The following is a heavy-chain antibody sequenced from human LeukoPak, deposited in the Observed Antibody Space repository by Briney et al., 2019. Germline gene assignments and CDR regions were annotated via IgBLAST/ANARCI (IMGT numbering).Heavy chain of an antibody. CDR3: ARGLNYYDSSGGFDP. CDR2: IYYSGST. D-gene: IGHD3-22*01. J-gene: IGHJ5*02. V-gene: IGHV4-31*03. CDR1: GGSISSGGYY. Sequence: SETLYLTCTVSGGSISSGGYYWSWIRQHPGKGLEWIGYIYYSGSTYYNPSLKGRVTISVDTSKNQFSLKLSSVTAADTAVYYCARGLNYYDSSGGFDPWGQGTLVTVSS.